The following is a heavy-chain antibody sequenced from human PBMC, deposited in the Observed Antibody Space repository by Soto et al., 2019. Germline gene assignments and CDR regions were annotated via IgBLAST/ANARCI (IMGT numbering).Heavy chain of an antibody. CDR3: AREVGATLNWFDP. D-gene: IGHD1-26*01. CDR1: GGTFSSYA. J-gene: IGHJ5*02. Sequence: SVKVSCKASGGTFSSYAISWVRQAPGQGLEWMGGIIPIFGTANYAQKFQGRVTITADESASTAYMELSSLRSEDTAVYYCAREVGATLNWFDPWGQGTLVTVSS. CDR2: IIPIFGTA. V-gene: IGHV1-69*13.